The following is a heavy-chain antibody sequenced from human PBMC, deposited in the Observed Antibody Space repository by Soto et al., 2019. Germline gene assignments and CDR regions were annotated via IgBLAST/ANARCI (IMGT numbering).Heavy chain of an antibody. CDR1: GGSISSGGLY. CDR3: ASTFTGAMSAYFDL. D-gene: IGHD2-2*01. V-gene: IGHV4-31*03. CDR2: IYYSGST. J-gene: IGHJ2*01. Sequence: QVQLQESGPGLVKPSQTLSLTCTVSGGSISSGGLYWSWIRQHPGKGLEWIGYIYYSGSTYYNPSLKSRVTISVDTSKNQVSLTLSSVTAADTAVYYCASTFTGAMSAYFDLWGRGTLVTVSS.